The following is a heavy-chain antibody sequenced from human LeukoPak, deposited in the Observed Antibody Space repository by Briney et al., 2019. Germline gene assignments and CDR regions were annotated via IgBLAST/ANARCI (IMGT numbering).Heavy chain of an antibody. D-gene: IGHD6-19*01. CDR1: GYTFTGYY. Sequence: ASVKVSCKASGYTFTGYYMHWVRQAPGQGLEWMGWINPNSGGTNYAQKFQGRVTMTRDTSISTAYMELSRLRSDDTAVYYCAHVTAVAGTTTDAFDIWGQGTMVTVSS. CDR3: AHVTAVAGTTTDAFDI. V-gene: IGHV1-2*02. CDR2: INPNSGGT. J-gene: IGHJ3*02.